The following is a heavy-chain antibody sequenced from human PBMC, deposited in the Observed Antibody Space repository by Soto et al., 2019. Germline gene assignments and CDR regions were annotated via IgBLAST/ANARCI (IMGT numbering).Heavy chain of an antibody. J-gene: IGHJ6*02. Sequence: PSETLSLTCTVSGGSISSYYWSWIRQPPGKGLEWIGYIYYSGSTNYNPSLKSRVTISVDTSKNQFSLKLSSVTAADTAVYYCAIIAVAGTGADYYGMDVRGQGTTVTVSS. D-gene: IGHD6-19*01. V-gene: IGHV4-59*01. CDR2: IYYSGST. CDR3: AIIAVAGTGADYYGMDV. CDR1: GGSISSYY.